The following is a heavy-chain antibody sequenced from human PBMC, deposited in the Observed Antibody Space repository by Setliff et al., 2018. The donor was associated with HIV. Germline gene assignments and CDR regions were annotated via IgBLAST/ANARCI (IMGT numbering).Heavy chain of an antibody. V-gene: IGHV4-61*09. CDR3: ARSRIRGYYDTSPAMAFDI. Sequence: ASETLSLTCSVSGGSITSSGSYWGWIRQPAGKGLEWIGHIYTSGSTNYNPSLKSRVTISTDTSKNQFSLNVRSVTAADTAVYFCARSRIRGYYDTSPAMAFDIWGQGTMVTVSS. CDR1: GGSITSSGSY. D-gene: IGHD3-22*01. CDR2: IYTSGST. J-gene: IGHJ3*02.